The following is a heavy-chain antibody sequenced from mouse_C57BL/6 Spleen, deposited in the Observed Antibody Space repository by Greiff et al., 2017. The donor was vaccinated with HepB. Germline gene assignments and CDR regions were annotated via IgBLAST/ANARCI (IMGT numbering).Heavy chain of an antibody. CDR3: ARSWDDYDGGTWFAY. CDR1: GYTFTSYG. J-gene: IGHJ3*01. V-gene: IGHV1-81*01. Sequence: VQLQQSGAELARPGASVKLSCKASGYTFTSYGISWVKQRTGQGLEWIGEIYPRSGNTYYNEKFKGKATLTADKSSSTAYMELRSLTSEDSAVYFCARSWDDYDGGTWFAYWGQGTLVTVSA. D-gene: IGHD2-4*01. CDR2: IYPRSGNT.